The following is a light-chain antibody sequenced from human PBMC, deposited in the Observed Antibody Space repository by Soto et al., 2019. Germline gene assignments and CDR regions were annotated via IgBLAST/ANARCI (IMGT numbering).Light chain of an antibody. CDR3: QQYTGPPTT. V-gene: IGKV3-20*01. CDR1: QSVSSNY. CDR2: GAS. J-gene: IGKJ5*01. Sequence: EIVLTQSPATLSLSPVERATLSCMASQSVSSNYLAWCQQRPGQAPRLLIYGASTRAAGIPDRFSGSGSGTDFTLTITRLEPEDSAVYFCQQYTGPPTTFGQGTRLEIK.